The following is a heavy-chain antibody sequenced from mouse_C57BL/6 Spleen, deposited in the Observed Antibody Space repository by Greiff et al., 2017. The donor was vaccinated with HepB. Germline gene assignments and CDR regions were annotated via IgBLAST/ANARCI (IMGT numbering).Heavy chain of an antibody. V-gene: IGHV14-4*01. D-gene: IGHD2-2*01. CDR1: GFNIKDDY. CDR3: TTGYGYDGSAY. CDR2: IDPENGDT. Sequence: VQLQQSGAELVRPGASVKLSCTASGFNIKDDYMHWVKQRPEQGLEWIGWIDPENGDTEYASKFQGKATITADTSSNTAYLQLSSLTSEDTAVYYCTTGYGYDGSAYWGQGTLVTVSA. J-gene: IGHJ3*01.